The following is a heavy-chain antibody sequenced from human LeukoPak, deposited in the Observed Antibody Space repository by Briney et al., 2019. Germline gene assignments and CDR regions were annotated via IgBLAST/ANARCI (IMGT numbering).Heavy chain of an antibody. V-gene: IGHV1-69*05. J-gene: IGHJ4*02. CDR2: IIPIFGTA. D-gene: IGHD6-13*01. CDR3: ARETLIAAAGTPLIDY. CDR1: GGTFSSYA. Sequence: SVKVSCKASGGTFSSYAISWVRQAPGQGLEWMGGIIPIFGTANYAQKFQGRVTITTDESTSTAYMELSSLRSEDTAVYYCARETLIAAAGTPLIDYWGQGTLVTVSS.